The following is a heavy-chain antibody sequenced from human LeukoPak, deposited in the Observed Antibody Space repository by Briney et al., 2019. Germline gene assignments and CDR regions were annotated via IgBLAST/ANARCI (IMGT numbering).Heavy chain of an antibody. J-gene: IGHJ5*02. CDR1: GFTFSSYA. CDR2: ISYDGSNK. V-gene: IGHV3-30*04. CDR3: ATHLYDSSGS. Sequence: PGGSLRLSCAASGFTFSSYAMHWVRQAPGKGLEWVAVISYDGSNKYYADSVKGRFTISRDNSKNTLYLQMNSLRAEDTAVYYCATHLYDSSGSWGQGTLVTVSS. D-gene: IGHD3-22*01.